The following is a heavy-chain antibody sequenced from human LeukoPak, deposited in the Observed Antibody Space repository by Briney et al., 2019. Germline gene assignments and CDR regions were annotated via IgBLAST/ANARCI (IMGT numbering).Heavy chain of an antibody. D-gene: IGHD2-2*01. CDR3: ARDLPSIVVVPAAADNAFDI. J-gene: IGHJ3*02. V-gene: IGHV1-2*02. Sequence: ASVKVSCKASGYTFTSYGISWVRQAPGQGLEWMGWINPNSGGTNYAQKFQGRVTMTRDTSISTAYMELSRLRSDDTAVYYCARDLPSIVVVPAAADNAFDIWGQGTMVTVSS. CDR1: GYTFTSYG. CDR2: INPNSGGT.